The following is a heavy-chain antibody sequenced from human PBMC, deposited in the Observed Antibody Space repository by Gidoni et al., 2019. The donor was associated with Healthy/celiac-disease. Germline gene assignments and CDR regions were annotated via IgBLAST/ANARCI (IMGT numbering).Heavy chain of an antibody. J-gene: IGHJ5*02. CDR2: IYYSGST. V-gene: IGHV4-39*01. CDR3: AGLAYCGGDCYPGWFDP. D-gene: IGHD2-21*02. CDR1: GGSISSSSYY. Sequence: QLQLQESGPGLVKPSETLSLTCTVSGGSISSSSYYWGWIRQPPGKGLGWIGSIYYSGSTYYNPSLKSRVTISVDTSKNQFSLKLSSVTAADTAVYYCAGLAYCGGDCYPGWFDPWGQGTLVTVSS.